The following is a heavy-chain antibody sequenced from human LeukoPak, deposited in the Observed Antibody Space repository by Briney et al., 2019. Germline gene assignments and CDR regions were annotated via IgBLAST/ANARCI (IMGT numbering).Heavy chain of an antibody. Sequence: GGSLRLSCAASGFTFSSYEMNWVRQAPGKGLEWVSYISSSGSTIYYADFVKGRFTISRDNAKNSLYLQMNSLRAEDTAVYYCARDIGRGDAFDIWGQGTMVTVSS. V-gene: IGHV3-48*03. D-gene: IGHD1-26*01. CDR2: ISSSGSTI. J-gene: IGHJ3*02. CDR3: ARDIGRGDAFDI. CDR1: GFTFSSYE.